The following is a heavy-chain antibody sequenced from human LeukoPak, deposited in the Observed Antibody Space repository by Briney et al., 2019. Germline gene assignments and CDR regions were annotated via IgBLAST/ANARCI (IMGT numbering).Heavy chain of an antibody. V-gene: IGHV3-48*03. Sequence: GGSLRLSCAASGFTFSSYEMNWVRQAPGKGLEWVSYISSSGSTIYYADSVKGRFTISRDNARNSLYLQMNSLRAEDTAVYYCARSLRYFDWLLGAFDYWGQGTLVTVSS. CDR1: GFTFSSYE. D-gene: IGHD3-9*01. J-gene: IGHJ4*02. CDR2: ISSSGSTI. CDR3: ARSLRYFDWLLGAFDY.